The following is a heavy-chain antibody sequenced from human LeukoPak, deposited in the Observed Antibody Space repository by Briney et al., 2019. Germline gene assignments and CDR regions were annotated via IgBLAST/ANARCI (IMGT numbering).Heavy chain of an antibody. CDR3: ARPGITMVRGVTSYMDV. Sequence: SETLSLTCSVSGGSISSSSYYWGWIRQPPGKGREGIGSMYYSGSTYYNPSLKSRVTISEDTSKNQFSLKVREMTAADTAVYYCARPGITMVRGVTSYMDVWGKGTTVTVSS. J-gene: IGHJ6*03. V-gene: IGHV4-39*01. CDR1: GGSISSSSYY. CDR2: MYYSGST. D-gene: IGHD3-10*01.